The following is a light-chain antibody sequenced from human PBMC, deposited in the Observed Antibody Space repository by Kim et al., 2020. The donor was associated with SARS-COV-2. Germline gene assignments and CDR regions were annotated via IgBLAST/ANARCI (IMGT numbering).Light chain of an antibody. V-gene: IGLV2-14*03. J-gene: IGLJ1*01. CDR1: SSDVGAYKY. CDR3: YSYTSKSTPYV. CDR2: DVS. Sequence: LTQPASVSGSPGQSITISCTGTSSDVGAYKYVSWYQQHASKAPKLIIYDVSDRPSGVYNRFSGSKSGNAASLTISGLQAEDEADYYCYSYTSKSTPYVFGTGTKVTVL.